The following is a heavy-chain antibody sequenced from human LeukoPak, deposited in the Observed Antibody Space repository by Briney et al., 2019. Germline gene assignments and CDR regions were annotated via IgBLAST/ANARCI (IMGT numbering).Heavy chain of an antibody. D-gene: IGHD2-15*01. CDR1: GYSFTSYW. Sequence: GESLRISCQGSGYSFTSYWISWVRQMPGKGREWMGRIDPSDSYTNYSPSFQGHVTISADKSISTAYLQWSSLKASDTAMYYCARRGGGERYFQYWGQGTLVTVSS. J-gene: IGHJ1*01. CDR3: ARRGGGERYFQY. CDR2: IDPSDSYT. V-gene: IGHV5-10-1*01.